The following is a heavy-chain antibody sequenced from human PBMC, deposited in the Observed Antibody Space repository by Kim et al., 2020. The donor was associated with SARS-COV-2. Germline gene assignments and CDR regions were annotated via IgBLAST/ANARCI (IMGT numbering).Heavy chain of an antibody. Sequence: GGSLRLSCAASGFTFSSYGMHWVRQAPGKGLEWVAVISYDGSNKYYADSVKGRFTISRDNSKNTLYLQMNSLRAEDTAVYYCARDSGGSYAATRDAFDIWGQGTMVPVSS. J-gene: IGHJ3*02. V-gene: IGHV3-33*05. CDR2: ISYDGSNK. CDR1: GFTFSSYG. D-gene: IGHD1-26*01. CDR3: ARDSGGSYAATRDAFDI.